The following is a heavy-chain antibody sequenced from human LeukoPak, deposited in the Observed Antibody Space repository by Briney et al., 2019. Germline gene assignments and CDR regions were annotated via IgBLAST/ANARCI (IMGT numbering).Heavy chain of an antibody. CDR2: INHSGRT. V-gene: IGHV4-34*01. CDR3: ALVVITRVDY. D-gene: IGHD3-22*01. CDR1: GGSFSGYY. Sequence: SETLSLTCAVYGGSFSGYYWSWIRQPPGKGLEWIGEINHSGRTNYNPSLKSRVTISVDTSKNQFSLKLSSVTAADTAVYYCALVVITRVDYWGQGTLVTVSS. J-gene: IGHJ4*02.